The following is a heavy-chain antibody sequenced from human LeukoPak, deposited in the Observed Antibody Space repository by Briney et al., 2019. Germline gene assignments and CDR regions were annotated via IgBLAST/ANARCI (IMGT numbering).Heavy chain of an antibody. CDR3: ARERLRTASAFDY. CDR2: IKEDGSER. D-gene: IGHD3-16*01. J-gene: IGHJ4*02. CDR1: GFTFSSYW. V-gene: IGHV3-7*05. Sequence: GGSQRLSCAASGFTFSSYWMSSVRQAPGKGLEWVANIKEDGSERNYVDSVKGRFTISRDNAKNSLYLQMNSLRAEDTAVYYCARERLRTASAFDYWGQGTLVIVSS.